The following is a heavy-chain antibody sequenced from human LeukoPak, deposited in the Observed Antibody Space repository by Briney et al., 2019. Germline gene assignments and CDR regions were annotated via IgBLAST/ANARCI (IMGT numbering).Heavy chain of an antibody. CDR2: IYPRDSDT. CDR3: ARCLTPYYYYYGMDV. J-gene: IGHJ6*02. Sequence: GESLKISCKGSGYSFTSYWIGWVRQMPGKGLEWMGIIYPRDSDTRYSPSFQGQVTISADKSISTAYLQWSSLKASDTAMYYCARCLTPYYYYYGMDVWGQGTTVTVSS. CDR1: GYSFTSYW. V-gene: IGHV5-51*01.